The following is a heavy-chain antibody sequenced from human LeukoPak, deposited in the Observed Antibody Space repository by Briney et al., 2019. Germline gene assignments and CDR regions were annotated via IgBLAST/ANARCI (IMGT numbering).Heavy chain of an antibody. Sequence: GGSLRLSWAASGVSVSASYMSWVRQAPGKVLEWVSIMFSGGGTDYADSVKGRFTISRDTSKNTVYLQLNSLRTEDTAVYYCARDPSPYYSDYGHWGQGTLVTVSS. V-gene: IGHV3-66*01. D-gene: IGHD4-11*01. CDR2: MFSGGGT. J-gene: IGHJ4*02. CDR3: ARDPSPYYSDYGH. CDR1: GVSVSASY.